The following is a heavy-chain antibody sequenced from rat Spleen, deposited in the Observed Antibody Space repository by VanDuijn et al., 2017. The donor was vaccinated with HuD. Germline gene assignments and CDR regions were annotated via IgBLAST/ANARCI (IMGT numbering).Heavy chain of an antibody. Sequence: QVRLKESGPGLMQPSQTLSLTCTVSGFSLTSYGVSWVRQPPGKGLEWIGAIWSGGSTDYNSALKSRLSISRDTSKGQVLLKMNSLQTEDTAMYFCARSGAIAAPFDYWGQGVMVTVSS. CDR2: IWSGGST. CDR3: ARSGAIAAPFDY. D-gene: IGHD1-2*01. J-gene: IGHJ2*01. CDR1: GFSLTSYG. V-gene: IGHV2-16*01.